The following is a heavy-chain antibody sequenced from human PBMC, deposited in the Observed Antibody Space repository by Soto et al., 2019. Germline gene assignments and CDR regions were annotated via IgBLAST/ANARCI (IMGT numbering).Heavy chain of an antibody. J-gene: IGHJ4*01. CDR2: IYYSGST. CDR1: GGSISSGDYY. V-gene: IGHV4-30-4*01. Sequence: PSETLSLTCTVSGGSISSGDYYWSWIRLPPGKGLEWIGYIYYSGSTYYNPSLKSRVTISVDTSKNQFSLKLSSVTAADTAVYYCAREILSAYSSGQFDYWGHGTLVTVSS. D-gene: IGHD6-19*01. CDR3: AREILSAYSSGQFDY.